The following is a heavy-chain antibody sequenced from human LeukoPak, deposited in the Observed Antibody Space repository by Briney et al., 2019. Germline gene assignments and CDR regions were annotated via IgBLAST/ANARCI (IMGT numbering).Heavy chain of an antibody. V-gene: IGHV3-23*01. D-gene: IGHD6-13*01. J-gene: IGHJ4*02. Sequence: GGSWRLSFAASAFGFGTFAMSWVRQAPGEGLQWVSGISGSGSGTYYADSVRGRFTISRDNSKNTLYLQMNSLRAEDTAVYLCAKDKYSPVRSMSEAAYYFDFWGPGTLVTVSS. CDR2: ISGSGSGT. CDR1: AFGFGTFA. CDR3: AKDKYSPVRSMSEAAYYFDF.